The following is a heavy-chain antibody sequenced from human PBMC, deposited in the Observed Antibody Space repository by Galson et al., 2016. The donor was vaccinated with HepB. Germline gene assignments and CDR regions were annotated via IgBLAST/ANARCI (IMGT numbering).Heavy chain of an antibody. CDR1: GFTFSSYG. J-gene: IGHJ4*02. Sequence: SLRLSCAASGFTFSSYGMHWVRQAPGKGLEWVAVIWNDGSYKYYEDSVKGRFTITSDNSKNTLNLQMNSLRAEDTAVYYCARGCGGGAGCYYTDFWGQGTLVTVSS. CDR3: ARGCGGGAGCYYTDF. CDR2: IWNDGSYK. D-gene: IGHD2-15*01. V-gene: IGHV3-33*01.